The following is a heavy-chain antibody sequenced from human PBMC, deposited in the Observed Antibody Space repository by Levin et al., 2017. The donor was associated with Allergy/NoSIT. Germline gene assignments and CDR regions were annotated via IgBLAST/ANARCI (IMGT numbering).Heavy chain of an antibody. V-gene: IGHV4-4*02. D-gene: IGHD4-17*01. CDR1: GGSISSSNW. Sequence: SETLSLTCAVSGGSISSSNWWSWVRQPPGKGLEWIGEIYHSGSTNYNPSLKSRVTISVDKSKNQFSLKLSSVTAADTAVYYCARVGGGSRYGDSNFDYWGQGTLVTVSS. CDR3: ARVGGGSRYGDSNFDY. CDR2: IYHSGST. J-gene: IGHJ4*02.